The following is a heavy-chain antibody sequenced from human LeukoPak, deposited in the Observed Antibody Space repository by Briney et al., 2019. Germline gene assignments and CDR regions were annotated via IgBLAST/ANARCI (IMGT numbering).Heavy chain of an antibody. D-gene: IGHD3-22*01. J-gene: IGHJ4*02. CDR2: IYTSGTT. CDR3: ARANYDGSDY. Sequence: PSETLSLTCTVSGGSISSYYWSWIRQPAGKGLEWIGRIYTSGTTNYNPSLKSRVTMSVDTSKNQSSLKMRSVTAADTAVYYCARANYDGSDYWGQGTLVAVSS. V-gene: IGHV4-4*07. CDR1: GGSISSYY.